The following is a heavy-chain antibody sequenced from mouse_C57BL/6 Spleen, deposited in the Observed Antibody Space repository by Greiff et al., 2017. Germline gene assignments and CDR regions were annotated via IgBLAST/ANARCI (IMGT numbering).Heavy chain of an antibody. J-gene: IGHJ2*01. CDR2: INPNNGGT. D-gene: IGHD2-10*01. Sequence: EVQLQQSGPELVKPGASVKISCKASGYTFTDYYMNWVKQSHGKSLEWIGDINPNNGGTSYNQKFKGKDTLTVDKSSSTAYMELRSLTSEDSAVYYCARSYWADYWGQGTTLTVSS. CDR3: ARSYWADY. V-gene: IGHV1-26*01. CDR1: GYTFTDYY.